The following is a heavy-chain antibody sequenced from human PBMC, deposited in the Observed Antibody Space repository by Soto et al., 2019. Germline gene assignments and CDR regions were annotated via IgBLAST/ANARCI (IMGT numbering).Heavy chain of an antibody. CDR3: ARVTGGVRGYFDY. CDR2: IYHSGST. CDR1: GGSISSSNW. V-gene: IGHV4-4*02. Sequence: QVQLQESGPGLVKPSGTLSLTCAVSGGSISSSNWWSWVRQPPGKGLEWIGEIYHSGSTNHNPSLKSRATISVDKSKNQFSLKLSSVTAADTAVYYCARVTGGVRGYFDYWGQGTLVTVSS. J-gene: IGHJ4*02. D-gene: IGHD2-8*02.